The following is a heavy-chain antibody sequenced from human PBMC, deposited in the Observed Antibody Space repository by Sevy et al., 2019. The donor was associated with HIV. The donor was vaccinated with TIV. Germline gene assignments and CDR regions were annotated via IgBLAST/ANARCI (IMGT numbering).Heavy chain of an antibody. CDR1: GFTFSSYG. J-gene: IGHJ6*02. D-gene: IGHD3-22*01. Sequence: GGSLRLSCAASGFTFSSYGMHWVRQAPGKGLEWVAVISFDGSNKYYVDSVKGRFTISRDNAKNSLYLQMNSLRAEDSSVYFCARVSSIYYDRGYFYAMDVWGQGTTVTVSS. V-gene: IGHV3-30*03. CDR2: ISFDGSNK. CDR3: ARVSSIYYDRGYFYAMDV.